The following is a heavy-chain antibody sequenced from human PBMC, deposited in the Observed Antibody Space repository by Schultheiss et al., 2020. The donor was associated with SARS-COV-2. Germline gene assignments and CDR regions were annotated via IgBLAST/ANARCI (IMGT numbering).Heavy chain of an antibody. CDR3: ARVRRVTEDFDY. CDR2: ISSSSSYI. Sequence: GGSLRLSCAASGFTFSSYSMNWVRQAPGKGLEWVSSISSSSSYIYYADSVKGRFTISRDNAKNSLYLQMNSLRAEDTAVYYCARVRRVTEDFDYWGQGTLVTVSS. CDR1: GFTFSSYS. D-gene: IGHD2-21*02. J-gene: IGHJ4*02. V-gene: IGHV3-21*04.